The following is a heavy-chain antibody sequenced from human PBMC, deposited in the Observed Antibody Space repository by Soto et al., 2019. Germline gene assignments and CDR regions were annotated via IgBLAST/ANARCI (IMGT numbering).Heavy chain of an antibody. Sequence: SETLSLTCAVSGGSISSSNWWSWVRQPPGKGLEWIGEIYHSGSTNYNPSLKSRVTISVDKSKNQFSLKLSSVTAADTAVYYCARAAEGYYYDSSGYYWDYWGQGTLVTVSS. CDR1: GGSISSSNW. CDR2: IYHSGST. CDR3: ARAAEGYYYDSSGYYWDY. J-gene: IGHJ4*02. D-gene: IGHD3-22*01. V-gene: IGHV4-4*02.